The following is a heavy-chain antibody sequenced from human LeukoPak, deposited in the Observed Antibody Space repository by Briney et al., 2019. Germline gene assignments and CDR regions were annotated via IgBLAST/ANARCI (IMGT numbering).Heavy chain of an antibody. D-gene: IGHD1-1*01. CDR3: ARRGDWNHLFDY. V-gene: IGHV4-61*01. J-gene: IGHJ4*02. Sequence: SETLSLTCTVSGGSISSSSYYWSWIRRPPGKGLEWIGYIYYSGSTNYNPSLKSRVTISVDTSKNQFSLKLSSVTAADTAVYYCARRGDWNHLFDYWGQGTLVTVSS. CDR2: IYYSGST. CDR1: GGSISSSSYY.